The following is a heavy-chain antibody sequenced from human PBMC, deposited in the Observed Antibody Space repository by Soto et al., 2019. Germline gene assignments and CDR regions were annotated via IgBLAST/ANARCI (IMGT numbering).Heavy chain of an antibody. CDR1: GGTFGSYA. Sequence: QVQLVQSGAEVKKPGSSVKVSCKASGGTFGSYAISWVRQAPGQGLEWRGGIIPIPGTANYAQKFQGRVTIAADESTSTAYMELSRLRSEDTAVYYCARSQGSSTSLEIYYYFYDGMDVLGQGTTVTVSS. CDR2: IIPIPGTA. D-gene: IGHD2-2*01. V-gene: IGHV1-69*01. CDR3: ARSQGSSTSLEIYYYFYDGMDV. J-gene: IGHJ6*02.